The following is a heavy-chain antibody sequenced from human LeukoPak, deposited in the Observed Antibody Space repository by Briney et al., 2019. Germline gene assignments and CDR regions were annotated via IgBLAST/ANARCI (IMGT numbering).Heavy chain of an antibody. Sequence: GRSLRLSCAASGFTFSSYAMHWVRQAPGKGLEWVAVISYDGSNKYYADSVKGRFTISRDNSKNTLYLQMNSLRAEDTAVYYCARVLMVYRDAFDIWGQGTMVTVSS. D-gene: IGHD2-8*01. J-gene: IGHJ3*02. CDR3: ARVLMVYRDAFDI. CDR1: GFTFSSYA. V-gene: IGHV3-30-3*01. CDR2: ISYDGSNK.